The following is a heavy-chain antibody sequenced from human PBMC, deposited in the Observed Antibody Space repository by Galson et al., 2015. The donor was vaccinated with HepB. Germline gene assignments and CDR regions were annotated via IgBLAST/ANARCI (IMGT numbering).Heavy chain of an antibody. D-gene: IGHD5-18*01. J-gene: IGHJ5*01. V-gene: IGHV3-23*01. CDR3: AKGYGFFDS. Sequence: SLRLSCAASGFAFDTHALSWVRQAPGRGLEWISGISGNGDSTFYADSVQGRFTFSRDNSNNLLYLQMNSLSAEDAGLYFCAKGYGFFDSWGQGILVTVSA. CDR1: GFAFDTHA. CDR2: ISGNGDST.